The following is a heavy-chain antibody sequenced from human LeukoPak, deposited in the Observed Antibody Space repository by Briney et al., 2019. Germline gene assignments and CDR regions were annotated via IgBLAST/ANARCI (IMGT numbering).Heavy chain of an antibody. J-gene: IGHJ4*02. Sequence: ASVKVSCKASGYTFTGYYMHWVRQAPGQGLEWMGWINPNSGGTNYAQKFQGRVTMTRDTSISTAYMELSRLRSDDTAVYYCAREGNDYSNSLDYWGQGTLVTVSS. CDR2: INPNSGGT. V-gene: IGHV1-2*02. CDR3: AREGNDYSNSLDY. D-gene: IGHD4-4*01. CDR1: GYTFTGYY.